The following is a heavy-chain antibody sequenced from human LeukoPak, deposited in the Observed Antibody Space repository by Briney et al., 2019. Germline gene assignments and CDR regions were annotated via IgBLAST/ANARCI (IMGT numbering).Heavy chain of an antibody. CDR2: IIPIFGTA. CDR3: ARVGCRGGSCHSWFDY. CDR1: GGTFSSYA. V-gene: IGHV1-69*06. J-gene: IGHJ4*02. D-gene: IGHD2-15*01. Sequence: ASVKVSCKASGGTFSSYAISWVRQAPGQGLEWMGGIIPIFGTANYAQKFQGRVTITADKSTSTAYMELSSLRAEDTAVYYCARVGCRGGSCHSWFDYWGQGTLVTVSS.